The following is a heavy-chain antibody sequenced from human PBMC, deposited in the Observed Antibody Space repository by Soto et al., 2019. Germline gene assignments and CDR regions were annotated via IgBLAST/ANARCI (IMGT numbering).Heavy chain of an antibody. J-gene: IGHJ4*02. CDR1: GGTFSSYA. CDR2: IIPIFGTA. CDR3: AAGYSSSWYYFDY. V-gene: IGHV1-69*13. Sequence: SVTVSCKASGGTFSSYAISWVRQAPGQGLEWMGGIIPIFGTANYAQKFQGRVTITADESTSTAYMELSSLRSEDTAVYYCAAGYSSSWYYFDYWGQGTLVTVSS. D-gene: IGHD6-13*01.